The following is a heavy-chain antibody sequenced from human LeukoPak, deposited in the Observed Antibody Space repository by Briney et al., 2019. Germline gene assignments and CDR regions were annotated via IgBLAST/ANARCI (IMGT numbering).Heavy chain of an antibody. D-gene: IGHD5-24*01. J-gene: IGHJ4*02. CDR2: MNPNSGNT. Sequence: ASVKVSCKASGYTFTSYDINWVRQATGQGLEWMGWMNPNSGNTGYAQKFQGRVTMTRNTSISTAYMELSCLRSEDTAVYYCARQDGYNYPFDYWGQGTLVTVSS. V-gene: IGHV1-8*01. CDR3: ARQDGYNYPFDY. CDR1: GYTFTSYD.